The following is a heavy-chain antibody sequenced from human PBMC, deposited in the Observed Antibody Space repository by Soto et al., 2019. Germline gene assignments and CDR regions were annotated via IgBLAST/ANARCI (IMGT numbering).Heavy chain of an antibody. J-gene: IGHJ4*02. D-gene: IGHD2-15*01. V-gene: IGHV3-23*01. CDR2: ISGSGGST. Sequence: PGGSLRLSCAASGFTFSRYAMSCVRQAPGKGLEWVSAISGSGGSTYYADSVKGRFTISRDNSKNTLYLQMNSLRAEDTAVYYCAKMAPTVPAAMSSIVVVVAATRLDYWGQGTQVTVSS. CDR3: AKMAPTVPAAMSSIVVVVAATRLDY. CDR1: GFTFSRYA.